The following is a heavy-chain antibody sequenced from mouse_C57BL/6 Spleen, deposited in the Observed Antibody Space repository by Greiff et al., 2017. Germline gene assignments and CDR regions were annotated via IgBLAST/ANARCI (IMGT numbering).Heavy chain of an antibody. V-gene: IGHV10-1*01. J-gene: IGHJ3*01. Sequence: EVQLVESGGGLVQPKGSLKLSCAASGFSFNTYAMNWVRQAPGKGLEWVARIRSKSNNYATYYADSVKDRFTISRDDSESMLYLQMNNLKTEDTAMYYCVRPLYGYDGAWFAYWGQGTLVTVSA. CDR2: IRSKSNNYAT. D-gene: IGHD2-2*01. CDR3: VRPLYGYDGAWFAY. CDR1: GFSFNTYA.